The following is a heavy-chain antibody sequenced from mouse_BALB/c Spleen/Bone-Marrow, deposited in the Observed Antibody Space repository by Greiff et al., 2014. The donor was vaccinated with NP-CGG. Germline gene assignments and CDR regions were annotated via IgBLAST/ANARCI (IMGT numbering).Heavy chain of an antibody. D-gene: IGHD2-4*01. V-gene: IGHV3-2*02. CDR3: ARSSSYDYDVGFAY. J-gene: IGHJ3*01. Sequence: EVKLQESGPGLVKPSQSLSLTCIVTGYSITRDYAWNWIRQFPGNKLEWMGYISYSGSTTYNPSLESQISITRDTSKNQFFLQLNSVTTEDTATYYCARSSSYDYDVGFAYWGQGTLVTVSA. CDR1: GYSITRDYA. CDR2: ISYSGST.